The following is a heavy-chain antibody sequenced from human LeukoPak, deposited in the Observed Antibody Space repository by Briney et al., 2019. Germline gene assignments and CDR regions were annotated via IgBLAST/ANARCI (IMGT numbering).Heavy chain of an antibody. V-gene: IGHV1-24*01. J-gene: IGHJ4*02. CDR2: FDPEDGET. Sequence: ASVKVSCKVSGYTLTELSMHWVRQAPGKGLEWMGGFDPEDGETIYARKFQGRVTMTEDTSTDTAYMELSSLRSEDTAVYYCATSGYSYGKEEAVFDYWGQGTLVTVSS. D-gene: IGHD5-18*01. CDR1: GYTLTELS. CDR3: ATSGYSYGKEEAVFDY.